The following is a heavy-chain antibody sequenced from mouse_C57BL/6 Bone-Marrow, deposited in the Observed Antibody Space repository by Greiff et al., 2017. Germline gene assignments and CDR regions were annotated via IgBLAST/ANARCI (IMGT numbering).Heavy chain of an antibody. CDR1: GFSLTSYG. J-gene: IGHJ4*01. CDR2: IWRGGST. D-gene: IGHD1-1*01. CDR3: AKKERDYFYAMDY. V-gene: IGHV2-5*01. Sequence: QVQLQQSGPGLVQPSQSLSITCTVSGFSLTSYGVHWVRQSPGKGLEWLGVIWRGGSTDYNAAFMSRLSITKDNSKSQVFFKMNSLQADDTARYYCAKKERDYFYAMDYWGQGTSVTVSS.